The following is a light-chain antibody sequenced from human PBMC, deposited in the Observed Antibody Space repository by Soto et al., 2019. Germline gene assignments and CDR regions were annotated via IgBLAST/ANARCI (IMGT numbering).Light chain of an antibody. J-gene: IGKJ1*01. CDR1: QNIDRW. Sequence: DIQMTQSPSTLSASVGDRVTFTCRASQNIDRWLAWYQQKPGKAPNLLIYGASNLESGVPSRFSGSGSGTEFTLTISSLRPDDFATYYCQHYNSYPWTFGQGTNVEIK. CDR3: QHYNSYPWT. CDR2: GAS. V-gene: IGKV1-5*03.